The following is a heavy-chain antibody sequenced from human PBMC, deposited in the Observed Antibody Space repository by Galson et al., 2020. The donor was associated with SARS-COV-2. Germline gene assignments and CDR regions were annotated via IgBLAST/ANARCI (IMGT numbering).Heavy chain of an antibody. CDR2: ISYDGSNK. D-gene: IGHD1-26*01. Sequence: GGSLRLSCAASGFTFSSYAMHWVRQAPGKGLEWVAVISYDGSNKYYADSVKGRFTISRDNSENTLYLQMNSLRAEDTAVYYCARTYSGSYSGYFDYWGQGTLVTVSS. V-gene: IGHV3-30-3*01. J-gene: IGHJ4*02. CDR1: GFTFSSYA. CDR3: ARTYSGSYSGYFDY.